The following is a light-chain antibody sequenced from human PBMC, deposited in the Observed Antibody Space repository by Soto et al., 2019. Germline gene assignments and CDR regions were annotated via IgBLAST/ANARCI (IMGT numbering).Light chain of an antibody. CDR1: SSNIGSNT. CDR2: RTN. Sequence: QSVLTQPPSTSGTPGQRVTISCSGSSSNIGSNTVNWYQQFPGTAPKLLIYRTNQRSSGVPDRFSGSKSGTSASLAISGLQSEDEADYYFAAWDDSLNGWLFGGGTKLTVL. V-gene: IGLV1-44*01. CDR3: AAWDDSLNGWL. J-gene: IGLJ3*02.